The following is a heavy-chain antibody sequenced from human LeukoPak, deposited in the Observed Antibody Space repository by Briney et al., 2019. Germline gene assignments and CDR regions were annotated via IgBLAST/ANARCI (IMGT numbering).Heavy chain of an antibody. V-gene: IGHV3-23*01. D-gene: IGHD3-22*01. CDR1: GFTFSSYA. J-gene: IGHJ4*02. CDR2: ISGSGGST. CDR3: AKGVYYDSSGPFDY. Sequence: PGGSLRLSCAASGFTFSSYAMSWVRQATGKGLEWVSAISGSGGSTYYADSVKGRFTISRDNSKNTLYLQMNSLRAEDTAVYYCAKGVYYDSSGPFDYWGQGTLVSVSS.